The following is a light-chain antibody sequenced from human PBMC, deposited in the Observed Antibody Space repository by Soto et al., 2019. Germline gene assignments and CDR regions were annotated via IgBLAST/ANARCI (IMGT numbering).Light chain of an antibody. CDR3: QQYYITPQT. J-gene: IGKJ1*01. CDR1: QSVLYSSNNKNY. CDR2: WAS. Sequence: DIVMTQSPDSLAVSLGERATINCKSSQSVLYSSNNKNYLAWYQQKPGQPPKLLIYWASTRESGVPDRLSGSGSGTDFTRTISSLQAEDVAVYYCQQYYITPQTLGQGTKVEIK. V-gene: IGKV4-1*01.